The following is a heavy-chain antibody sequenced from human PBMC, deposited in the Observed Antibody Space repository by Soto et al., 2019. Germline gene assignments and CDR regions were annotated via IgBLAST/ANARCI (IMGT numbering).Heavy chain of an antibody. V-gene: IGHV1-18*01. CDR2: INGHTGST. Sequence: QVQLVQSGAEVKRPGASVKVSCKTPGNFCSKFGISWVRQAPGQGLEWMGWINGHTGSTNYAPKFRGRVTMTTDTSTGILYMELSSLTSDDTAVYYCGRDGDQWDPRYLEYWGQGTLVSV. CDR1: GNFCSKFG. CDR3: GRDGDQWDPRYLEY. D-gene: IGHD1-26*01. J-gene: IGHJ4*02.